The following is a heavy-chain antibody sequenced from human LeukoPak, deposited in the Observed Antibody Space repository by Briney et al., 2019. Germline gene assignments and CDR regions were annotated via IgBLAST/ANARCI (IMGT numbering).Heavy chain of an antibody. V-gene: IGHV3-30*19. CDR2: ISHDGSNK. Sequence: GGSLRLSCAASVFTFSSYGMYWVRQAPGKGLEWVAVISHDGSNKYYADSVKGRFTISRDNSKNTLYLQMNSLRAEDTAVYYCARAYITADFDYWGQGTLVTVSS. J-gene: IGHJ4*02. CDR3: ARAYITADFDY. D-gene: IGHD3-3*01. CDR1: VFTFSSYG.